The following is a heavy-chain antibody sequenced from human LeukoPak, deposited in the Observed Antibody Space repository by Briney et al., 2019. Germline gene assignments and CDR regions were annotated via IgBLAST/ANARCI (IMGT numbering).Heavy chain of an antibody. V-gene: IGHV4-34*01. CDR1: GGSFSGYY. Sequence: SETLSLTCAVYGGSFSGYYWSWIRQPPGKGLEWIGEINHSGSTNYNPSLKSRVTISVDTSKNQFSLKLSSVTAADTAVYYCANSGSYRIYYFDYWGQGTLVTVSS. J-gene: IGHJ4*02. D-gene: IGHD1-26*01. CDR2: INHSGST. CDR3: ANSGSYRIYYFDY.